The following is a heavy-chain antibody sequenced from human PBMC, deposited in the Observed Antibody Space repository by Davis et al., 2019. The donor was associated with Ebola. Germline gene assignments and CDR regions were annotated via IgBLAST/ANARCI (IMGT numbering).Heavy chain of an antibody. J-gene: IGHJ5*02. CDR3: ARSFTTIVVVPAAGFDP. CDR2: INPSGGST. D-gene: IGHD2-2*01. CDR1: GYTFTSYG. Sequence: ASVKVSCKASGYTFTSYGISWVRQAPGQGLEWMGIINPSGGSTSYAQKFQGRVTMTRDTSTSTVYMELRSLRSDDTAVYYCARSFTTIVVVPAAGFDPWGQGTLVTVSS. V-gene: IGHV1-46*01.